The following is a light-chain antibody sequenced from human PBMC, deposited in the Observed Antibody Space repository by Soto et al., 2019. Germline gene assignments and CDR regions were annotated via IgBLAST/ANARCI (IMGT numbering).Light chain of an antibody. CDR2: GAS. V-gene: IGKV3-20*01. Sequence: ESVLTQSPGTLSLSPGERATLSCRASQSVSSSYLAWYHQKPGEAPRLLIYGASSRATGIPDRFSGSGSGTAFTLTVSRLEPEDFAVYYCQQFGSSSWTFGQGTKVEIK. CDR3: QQFGSSSWT. CDR1: QSVSSSY. J-gene: IGKJ1*01.